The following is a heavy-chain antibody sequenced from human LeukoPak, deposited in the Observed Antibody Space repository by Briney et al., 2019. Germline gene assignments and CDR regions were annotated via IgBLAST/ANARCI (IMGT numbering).Heavy chain of an antibody. Sequence: GGALRLSCAASGFTFSDHYMDWVRLAPGKGLEWVGRTRNKANSYTTEYAASVKGRFTISRDDSRKSLYLQMNSLKSEDTAVYYCVRVVHITANYPFDYWGQGTLVTVSS. D-gene: IGHD2-21*01. CDR1: GFTFSDHY. J-gene: IGHJ4*02. CDR2: TRNKANSYTT. V-gene: IGHV3-72*01. CDR3: VRVVHITANYPFDY.